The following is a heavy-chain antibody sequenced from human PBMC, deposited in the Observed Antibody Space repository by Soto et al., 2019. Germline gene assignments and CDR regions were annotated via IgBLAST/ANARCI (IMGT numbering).Heavy chain of an antibody. CDR3: LKDAPGGSIDD. D-gene: IGHD3-10*01. Sequence: VQVVASGGGLVQPGRSLRLSCAASGFRFEQYVMHWVRQAPGKGLECVSTVSPTGDTVAYADSVEGRFTVSRDNAKNSLYLQMNSLKGDDTAFYYCLKDAPGGSIDDWGQGTLVTVSS. CDR2: VSPTGDTV. CDR1: GFRFEQYV. V-gene: IGHV3-9*01. J-gene: IGHJ4*02.